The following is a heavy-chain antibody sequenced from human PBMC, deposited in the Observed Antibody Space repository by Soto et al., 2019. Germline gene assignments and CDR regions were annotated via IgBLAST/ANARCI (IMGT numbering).Heavy chain of an antibody. Sequence: RASVKVSCKASGYTFTSYDINWVRQATGQGLEWMGWTNPNSGNTGYAQKFQGRVTMTRNTSISTAYRELSSLRSEDTAVYYCARGTAMVTRYYYYYYMDVWGKGTTVTVSS. V-gene: IGHV1-8*01. CDR1: GYTFTSYD. D-gene: IGHD5-18*01. CDR3: ARGTAMVTRYYYYYYMDV. J-gene: IGHJ6*03. CDR2: TNPNSGNT.